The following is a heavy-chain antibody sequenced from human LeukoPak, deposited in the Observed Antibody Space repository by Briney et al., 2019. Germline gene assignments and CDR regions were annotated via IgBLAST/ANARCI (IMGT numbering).Heavy chain of an antibody. J-gene: IGHJ3*02. CDR3: ANALVTPGAFDI. D-gene: IGHD3-16*01. CDR2: ISAYNGNT. Sequence: ASVKVSCKASGYTFTSYGISWVRQAPGQGLEWMGWISAYNGNTNYAQKLQGRVTMTTDTSTSTAYMELRSLRSDDTAVYYCANALVTPGAFDIWGQGTMVTVSS. V-gene: IGHV1-18*01. CDR1: GYTFTSYG.